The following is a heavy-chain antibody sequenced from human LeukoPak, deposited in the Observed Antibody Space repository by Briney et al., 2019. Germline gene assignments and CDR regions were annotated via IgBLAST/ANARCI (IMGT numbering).Heavy chain of an antibody. J-gene: IGHJ4*02. Sequence: GESLQISCKGSGYSFTSYWIGWVRQMPGKGLEWMGIIYPGDSDTRYSPSFQGQVTISADKSISTAYLQWSSLKASDTAMYYCARHLFGSSWPKEIDYWGQGTLVTVSS. CDR2: IYPGDSDT. D-gene: IGHD6-13*01. CDR3: ARHLFGSSWPKEIDY. CDR1: GYSFTSYW. V-gene: IGHV5-51*01.